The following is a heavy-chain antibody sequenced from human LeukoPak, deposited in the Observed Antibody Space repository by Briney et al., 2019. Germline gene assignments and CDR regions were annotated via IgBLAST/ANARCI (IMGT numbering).Heavy chain of an antibody. CDR3: ASADVLLWFGESERGATRDY. CDR2: ISRSGSTI. D-gene: IGHD3-10*01. Sequence: GGSLRLSCAASGLTFSDYYMSWVRQPAGGGLGWDSYISRSGSTISYAASVKGRFTISRDNAKNSLYLQMNSLRAEDTAVYYCASADVLLWFGESERGATRDYWGQGTLVTVSS. J-gene: IGHJ4*02. V-gene: IGHV3-11*01. CDR1: GLTFSDYY.